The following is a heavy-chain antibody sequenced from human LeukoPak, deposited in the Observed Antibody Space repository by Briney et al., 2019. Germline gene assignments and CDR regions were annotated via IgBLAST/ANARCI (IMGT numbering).Heavy chain of an antibody. Sequence: ASVEVSCKVSGYTLTELSMHWVRQAPGKGLEWMGGFDPEDGETIYAQKFQGRVTMTEDTSTDTAYMELSSLRSEDTAVYYCATINGLWFGEYHGGFDYWGQGTLVTVSS. CDR1: GYTLTELS. D-gene: IGHD3-10*01. V-gene: IGHV1-24*01. CDR2: FDPEDGET. J-gene: IGHJ4*02. CDR3: ATINGLWFGEYHGGFDY.